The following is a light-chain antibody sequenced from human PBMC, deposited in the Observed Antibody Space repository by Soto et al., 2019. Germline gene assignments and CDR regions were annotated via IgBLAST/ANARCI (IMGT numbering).Light chain of an antibody. CDR3: CSYESSSTLV. J-gene: IGLJ2*01. Sequence: QSALTQPASVSGSPGQSITISCSGTSCDVGSYNLVSWYQQHPGKAPKLMIYDDSKRPSGVSNRFSGYTSGNTASLTISGLQAEDADDYYCCSYESSSTLVFGGGTQLTVL. CDR1: SCDVGSYNL. CDR2: DDS. V-gene: IGLV2-23*01.